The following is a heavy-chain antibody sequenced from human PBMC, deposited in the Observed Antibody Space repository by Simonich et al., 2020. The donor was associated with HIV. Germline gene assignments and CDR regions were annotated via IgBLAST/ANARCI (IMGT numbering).Heavy chain of an antibody. CDR3: ARRHPTTVTTPYFDY. CDR2: NNHRGNT. CDR1: GGSFSGYY. V-gene: IGHV4-34*01. J-gene: IGHJ4*02. D-gene: IGHD4-17*01. Sequence: QVQLQQWGAGLLKPSETLSLTCAVYGGSFSGYYWSWIRHPPGKGLEWIGENNHRGNTNSNPSLKSRVTISVDTSKTQVSLKLSSVSAADTAVYYCARRHPTTVTTPYFDYWGQGTLVTVSS.